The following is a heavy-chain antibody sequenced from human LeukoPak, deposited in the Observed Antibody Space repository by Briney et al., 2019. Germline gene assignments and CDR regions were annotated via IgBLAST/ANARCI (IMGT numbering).Heavy chain of an antibody. V-gene: IGHV4-39*01. J-gene: IGHJ5*02. CDR2: IYYSGST. CDR3: ARHDANDSSDWYNWFDP. CDR1: GGSISSSSYY. Sequence: SETLSLTCTVSGGSISSSSYYWGWIRQPPGKGLEWIGSIYYSGSTYYNPSLKSRVTISVDTSKNQFSLKLSSVTAADTAVYYCARHDANDSSDWYNWFDPWGQGTLVTVSS. D-gene: IGHD3-22*01.